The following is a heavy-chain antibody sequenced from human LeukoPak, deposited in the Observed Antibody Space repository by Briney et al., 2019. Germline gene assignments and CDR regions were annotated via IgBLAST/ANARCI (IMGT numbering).Heavy chain of an antibody. CDR3: ARGPPLNGYSYGENWFDP. CDR2: IIPILGIA. CDR1: GGTFNSYT. J-gene: IGHJ5*02. V-gene: IGHV1-69*02. Sequence: ASVKVSCKASGGTFNSYTISWVRQAPGQGLEWMGRIIPILGIANYAQKFQGRVTITADKSTSTAYMELSSLRSEDTAVYYCARGPPLNGYSYGENWFDPWGQGTLVAVSS. D-gene: IGHD5-18*01.